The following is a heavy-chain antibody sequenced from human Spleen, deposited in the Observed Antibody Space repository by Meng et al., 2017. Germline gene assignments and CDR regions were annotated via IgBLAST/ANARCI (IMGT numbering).Heavy chain of an antibody. J-gene: IGHJ4*02. CDR3: ARDEDISAAGKLFGDY. D-gene: IGHD6-13*01. CDR1: GYNFPDYW. CDR2: IDPKSGDT. V-gene: IGHV1-2*06. Sequence: ASVKVSCKPSGYNFPDYWLHWVRRAPGQGLEWMGRIDPKSGDTHYAQRFQGRVTMTGDTSISTAYMELSGLRSDDTAMYYCARDEDISAAGKLFGDYRGQGTLVTVSS.